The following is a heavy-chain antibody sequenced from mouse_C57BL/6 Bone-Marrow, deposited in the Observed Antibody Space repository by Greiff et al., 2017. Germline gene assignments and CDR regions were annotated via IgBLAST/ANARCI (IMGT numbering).Heavy chain of an antibody. CDR2: ISDGGSYT. CDR1: GFTFSSYA. Sequence: EVQRVESGGGLVKPGGSLKLSCAASGFTFSSYAMSWVRQTPEKRLEWVATISDGGSYTYYPDNVKGRFTISRDNAKNNLYLQMSHLKSEDTAMYYCGREGDVEFAYWGQGTLVTVSA. D-gene: IGHD3-3*01. CDR3: GREGDVEFAY. J-gene: IGHJ3*01. V-gene: IGHV5-4*01.